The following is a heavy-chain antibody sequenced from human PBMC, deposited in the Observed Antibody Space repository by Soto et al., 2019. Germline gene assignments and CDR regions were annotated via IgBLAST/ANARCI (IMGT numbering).Heavy chain of an antibody. CDR3: ARLGGWSGGSSGMDV. CDR1: GLIFSDYH. Sequence: EVQLVESGGGLVQPGGSLRLSCAASGLIFSDYHMDWVRQAPGKGLEWVGRIRRKANTYTTEYAASVKGRFTISRDDSKTSLYLQMNRLKSEAPAVYYCARLGGWSGGSSGMDVWGQGTTVTVSS. CDR2: IRRKANTYTT. J-gene: IGHJ6*02. V-gene: IGHV3-72*01. D-gene: IGHD6-19*01.